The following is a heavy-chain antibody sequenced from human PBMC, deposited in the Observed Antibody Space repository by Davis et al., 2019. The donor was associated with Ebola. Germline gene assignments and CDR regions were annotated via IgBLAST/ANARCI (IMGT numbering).Heavy chain of an antibody. CDR1: GYTFTSYA. J-gene: IGHJ4*02. CDR2: INAGNGNT. CDR3: ARDNFSGVRPFDY. D-gene: IGHD1-20*01. Sequence: AASVKVSCKASGYTFTSYAMHWVRQAPGQRLEWMGWINAGNGNTKYSQKFQGRVTITRDTSASTAYMELSSQRSEDTAVYYCARDNFSGVRPFDYWGQGTLVTVSS. V-gene: IGHV1-3*01.